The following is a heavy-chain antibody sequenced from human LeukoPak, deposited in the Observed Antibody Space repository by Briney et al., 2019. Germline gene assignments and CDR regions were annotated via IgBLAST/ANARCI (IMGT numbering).Heavy chain of an antibody. D-gene: IGHD6-13*01. V-gene: IGHV3-48*03. Sequence: GGSLRLSCAASGFTFSSYEMNWVRQAPGKGLEWVSYISSSGSTIYYADSVKGRFTISRDHAKNSLYLQMNSLRAEDTALYYCARDYSSSWFGYFQHWGQGTLVTVSS. CDR3: ARDYSSSWFGYFQH. CDR1: GFTFSSYE. CDR2: ISSSGSTI. J-gene: IGHJ1*01.